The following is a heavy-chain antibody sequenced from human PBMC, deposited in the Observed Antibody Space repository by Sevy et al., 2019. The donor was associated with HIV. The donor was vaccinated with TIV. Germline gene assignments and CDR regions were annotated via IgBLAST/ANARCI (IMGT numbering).Heavy chain of an antibody. V-gene: IGHV3-7*03. Sequence: GGSLRLSCAASGFNIRTHWMLWVRQAPGKGLEWVANINEDGSTKYYLDSVKGRFTISRDDSKNSLYLQLNSLRAEDTAIYYCARKYDSSGYFDYWGQGTLVTVSS. D-gene: IGHD3-22*01. CDR2: INEDGSTK. CDR1: GFNIRTHW. J-gene: IGHJ4*02. CDR3: ARKYDSSGYFDY.